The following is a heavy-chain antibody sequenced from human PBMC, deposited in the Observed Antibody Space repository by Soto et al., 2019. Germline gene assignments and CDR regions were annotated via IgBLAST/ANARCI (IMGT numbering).Heavy chain of an antibody. CDR3: ARDASSSDAFDI. Sequence: TLSLTCAVYGGSXSGYYWSWIRQHPGKGLEWIGYIYYSGSTLYNPSLKSRVTISVDTSKNQFSLKVSFVTAADTAVYYCARDASSSDAFDIWGQGTMVTVSS. J-gene: IGHJ3*02. D-gene: IGHD6-13*01. CDR2: IYYSGST. V-gene: IGHV4-31*11. CDR1: GGSXSGYY.